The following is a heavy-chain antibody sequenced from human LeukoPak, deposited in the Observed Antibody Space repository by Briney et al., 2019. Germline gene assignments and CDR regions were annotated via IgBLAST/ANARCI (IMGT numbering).Heavy chain of an antibody. Sequence: GGSLRLSCAASVFTFSSYSMNWVRQAPGKGLEWVSSISSSSSYIYYADAAKGRFTISRDNSKNTLYLQMISLRAEDTAVYYCGTDRTLTRTYYYYGMDVWGQGTTVTVSS. D-gene: IGHD4-17*01. CDR3: GTDRTLTRTYYYYGMDV. V-gene: IGHV3-21*01. J-gene: IGHJ6*02. CDR2: ISSSSSYI. CDR1: VFTFSSYS.